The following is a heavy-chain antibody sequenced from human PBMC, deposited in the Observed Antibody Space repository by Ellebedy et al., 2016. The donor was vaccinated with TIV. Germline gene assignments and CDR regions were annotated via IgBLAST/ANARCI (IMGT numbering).Heavy chain of an antibody. CDR1: QFSFTNYW. CDR3: ATDGAYGDYRFPAHAFEM. Sequence: GESLKISCTASQFSFTNYWMSWVRQAPGKGLEWVANINQDGSDKYYVDSGKGRFTVSRDNARNSLFLQMNSLRVEDSAVYYCATDGAYGDYRFPAHAFEMWGPGTMVTVSS. J-gene: IGHJ3*02. CDR2: INQDGSDK. V-gene: IGHV3-7*01. D-gene: IGHD4-17*01.